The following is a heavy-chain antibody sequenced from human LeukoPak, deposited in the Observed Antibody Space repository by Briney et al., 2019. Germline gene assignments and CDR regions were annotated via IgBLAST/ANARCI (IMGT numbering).Heavy chain of an antibody. CDR3: ATVNSGSFEGVDY. CDR1: GYTFTDYC. Sequence: ASVKVSCKVSGYTFTDYCMHWVQQAPGKGLEWMGLVDPEDGETIYAEKFQSRVTITADTSTDTAYMELSSLRSEDTAVYYCATVNSGSFEGVDYWGQGTLVTVSS. V-gene: IGHV1-69-2*01. J-gene: IGHJ4*02. CDR2: VDPEDGET. D-gene: IGHD1-26*01.